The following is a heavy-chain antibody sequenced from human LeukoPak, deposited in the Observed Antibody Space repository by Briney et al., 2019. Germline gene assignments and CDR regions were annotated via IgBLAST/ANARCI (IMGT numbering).Heavy chain of an antibody. CDR1: GFTFSSYW. J-gene: IGHJ4*02. Sequence: PGGSLRLSCAASGFTFSSYWMAWVRQAPGKGLEWVAHIQQGGYEKYYVDSVKGRFTISRDNAKNSLYLQMDSLRDEDTALYYCATEAYYHFDYWGQGTLVTVSS. V-gene: IGHV3-7*01. CDR3: ATEAYYHFDY. D-gene: IGHD3-10*01. CDR2: IQQGGYEK.